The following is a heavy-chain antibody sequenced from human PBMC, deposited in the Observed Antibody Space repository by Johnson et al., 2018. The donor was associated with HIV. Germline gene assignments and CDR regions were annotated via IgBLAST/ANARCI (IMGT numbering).Heavy chain of an antibody. CDR1: GFIFSDYY. CDR3: AREEGTDILTRGDAFDI. Sequence: QVQLVESGGGLVQPGRSLRPSCAASGFIFSDYYMTWIRQAPGKGLESISYISSSGRTISYAVSVKGRFTMSRDNAKKSLYLQMNSLSAEDTAVYYCAREEGTDILTRGDAFDIWGQWTMVTVSS. J-gene: IGHJ3*02. CDR2: ISSSGRTI. D-gene: IGHD3-9*01. V-gene: IGHV3-11*04.